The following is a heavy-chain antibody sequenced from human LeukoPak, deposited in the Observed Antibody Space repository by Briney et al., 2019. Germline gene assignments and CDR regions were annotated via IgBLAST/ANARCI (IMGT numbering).Heavy chain of an antibody. Sequence: SETLSLTCAVSGGSISSNNWWIWVRQSPEKGLEWIGEIYHDGSTNYNPSLKSRVTISMDKSKNQLSLKLNFVTAADTAVYYCARGWGRGPAATYYYYMDVWGKGTTVTVSS. CDR1: GGSISSNNW. CDR2: IYHDGST. V-gene: IGHV4-4*02. D-gene: IGHD2-2*01. J-gene: IGHJ6*03. CDR3: ARGWGRGPAATYYYYMDV.